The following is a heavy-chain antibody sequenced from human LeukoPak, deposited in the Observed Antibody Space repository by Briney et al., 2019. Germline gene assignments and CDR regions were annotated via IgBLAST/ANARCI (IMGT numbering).Heavy chain of an antibody. J-gene: IGHJ3*02. V-gene: IGHV4-59*08. CDR2: IYYSGGT. CDR1: GGSMSPFY. D-gene: IGHD1-1*01. Sequence: SETLSLPCTVSGGSMSPFYWSWIRQTPGKGLEWIGSIYYSGGTNYNPSLKSRVTISVDTSKNQFSLELSSVTAADTAVYYCAVNSTKHNFAIWGEGTMVTVSS. CDR3: AVNSTKHNFAI.